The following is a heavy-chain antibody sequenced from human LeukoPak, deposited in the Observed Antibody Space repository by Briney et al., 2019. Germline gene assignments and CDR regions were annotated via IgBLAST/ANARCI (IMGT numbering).Heavy chain of an antibody. CDR2: INTSGATT. CDR1: GFTFTSYG. D-gene: IGHD2-2*01. Sequence: GGSLRLSCAASGFTFTSYGMSWVRQAPGKGLEWVSTINTSGATTYYADSVKGRFTISRDNSKNTLYLQMNSLRAEDTAVYYCAKELYQPWAYYFDYWGQGTLVTVSS. V-gene: IGHV3-23*01. J-gene: IGHJ4*02. CDR3: AKELYQPWAYYFDY.